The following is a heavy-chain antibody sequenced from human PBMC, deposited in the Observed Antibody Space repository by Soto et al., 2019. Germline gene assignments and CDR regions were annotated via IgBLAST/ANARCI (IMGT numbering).Heavy chain of an antibody. CDR1: GYTFTSYG. CDR2: ISAYNGNT. CDR3: ASMAPVYYYDSSGYSPFDY. V-gene: IGHV1-18*01. D-gene: IGHD3-22*01. J-gene: IGHJ4*02. Sequence: ASVKVSCKASGYTFTSYGISWVRQAPGQGLEWMGWISAYNGNTNYAQKLQGRVTMTTDTSTSTAYMKLRSVRSEDTAVYYCASMAPVYYYDSSGYSPFDYWGQGTLVTVSS.